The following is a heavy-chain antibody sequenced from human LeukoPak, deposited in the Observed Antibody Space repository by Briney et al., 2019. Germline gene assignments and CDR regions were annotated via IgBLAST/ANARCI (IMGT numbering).Heavy chain of an antibody. CDR2: IYYSGST. J-gene: IGHJ2*01. Sequence: SETLSLTCTVSGGSISSSSYYWSWIRQPPGKGLEWIGYIYYSGSTNYNPSLKSRVTISVDTSKNQLSLKLSSVTAADTAVYYCARSRDRSNWYFDLWGRGTLVTVSS. CDR1: GGSISSSSYY. D-gene: IGHD5-24*01. V-gene: IGHV4-61*01. CDR3: ARSRDRSNWYFDL.